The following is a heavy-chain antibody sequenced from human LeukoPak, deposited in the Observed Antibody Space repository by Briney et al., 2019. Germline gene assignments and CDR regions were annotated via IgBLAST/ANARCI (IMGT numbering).Heavy chain of an antibody. D-gene: IGHD2-2*01. V-gene: IGHV1-18*04. CDR1: GYTFTTYG. CDR3: ARVPPAPYCSSTSCPLPFDY. J-gene: IGHJ4*02. CDR2: IIADDGHT. Sequence: ASVKVSCKASGYTFTTYGISWVRQAPGQGLEWVGSIIADDGHTNYAQKLQGRVTMTTDTSTSTAYMELRSLRSDETAVYYCARVPPAPYCSSTSCPLPFDYWGQGTLVTVSS.